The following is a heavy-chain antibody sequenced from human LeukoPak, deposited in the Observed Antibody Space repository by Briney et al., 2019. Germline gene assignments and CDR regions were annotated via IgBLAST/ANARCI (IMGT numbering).Heavy chain of an antibody. D-gene: IGHD2-15*01. CDR2: INYSDIT. Sequence: SETLSLTCTVSGGSLSSDDYYWSWIRQPPGKGLEWIGYINYSDITSYYPSLKSRATISVDTSRNQFSLKLSSVTAADTAVYYCVRAPLGFCSGGTCKRYFDYWGQGTLVTVSS. CDR3: VRAPLGFCSGGTCKRYFDY. V-gene: IGHV4-30-4*01. CDR1: GGSLSSDDYY. J-gene: IGHJ4*02.